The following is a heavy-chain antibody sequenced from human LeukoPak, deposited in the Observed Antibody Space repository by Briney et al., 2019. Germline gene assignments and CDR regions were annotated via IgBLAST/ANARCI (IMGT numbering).Heavy chain of an antibody. J-gene: IGHJ4*02. V-gene: IGHV3-53*01. Sequence: GGSLRLSCAASGFTVSRNYMSWVRQAPGKGLEGVSLIYSGGNTYYADSVKGRFTISRDNSKNTLYLQMNSLRAEDTAVYYCGSGEWPRDYWGQGTLVTVSS. D-gene: IGHD3-10*01. CDR1: GFTVSRNY. CDR2: IYSGGNT. CDR3: GSGEWPRDY.